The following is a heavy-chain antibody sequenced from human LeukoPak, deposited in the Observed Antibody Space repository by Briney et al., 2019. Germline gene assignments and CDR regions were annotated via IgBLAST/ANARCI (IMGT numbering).Heavy chain of an antibody. CDR3: ARDRFGFQLWPEGWYFDL. CDR1: GYTFTRYY. Sequence: ASVKVSCKASGYTFTRYYMHWVGQGPGKGRGGMGLINPSGGSTNYAQNFQGRVTMTRDTSTSTVYMERSSLRSEDTAVYYCARDRFGFQLWPEGWYFDLWGRGTLVTVSS. CDR2: INPSGGST. J-gene: IGHJ2*01. V-gene: IGHV1-46*01. D-gene: IGHD5-18*01.